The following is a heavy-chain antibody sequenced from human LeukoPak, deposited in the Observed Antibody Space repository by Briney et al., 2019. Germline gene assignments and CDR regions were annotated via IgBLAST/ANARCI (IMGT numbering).Heavy chain of an antibody. CDR1: GFTFSDYG. D-gene: IGHD4-11*01. Sequence: GGSLRLSCAASGFTFSDYGMHWVRQAPGKGLEWVAFIRYDGSNEYYADSVKGRFTISRDNSKNTLYLHMNSLRAEDTAVYYCAQPGYLHDYTKFNIDYWGQGTLVTVSS. CDR2: IRYDGSNE. V-gene: IGHV3-30*02. CDR3: AQPGYLHDYTKFNIDY. J-gene: IGHJ4*02.